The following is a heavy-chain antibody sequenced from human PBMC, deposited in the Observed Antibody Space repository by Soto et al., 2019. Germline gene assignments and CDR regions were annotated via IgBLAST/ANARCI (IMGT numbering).Heavy chain of an antibody. J-gene: IGHJ5*02. Sequence: VQLQESGPGLVTPSQTLSLTCTIFGGSVSIGDYLWSWIRQRPGKGLEWIGYIHDSGNTYYNPSLKCRVTISPDTSKNQFSLKVTSMTAADTAVYFCARARGGDSGDYASLFDRWGQGNLVTVSS. D-gene: IGHD4-17*01. CDR3: ARARGGDSGDYASLFDR. V-gene: IGHV4-30-4*01. CDR2: IHDSGNT. CDR1: GGSVSIGDYL.